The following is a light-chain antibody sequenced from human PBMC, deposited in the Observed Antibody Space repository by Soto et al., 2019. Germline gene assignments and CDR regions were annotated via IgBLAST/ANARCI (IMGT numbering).Light chain of an antibody. CDR2: DAS. Sequence: EIVLTQSPSTLSLSPGDRATLSCRASQSVGTYLVWYQQKPGQAPKLLIYDASKRAIGIPYRFSGSGSGTDFTLTISSLEPDDSAVYYCQQRRAWPIVFGGGTRME. CDR1: QSVGTY. V-gene: IGKV3-11*01. CDR3: QQRRAWPIV. J-gene: IGKJ4*01.